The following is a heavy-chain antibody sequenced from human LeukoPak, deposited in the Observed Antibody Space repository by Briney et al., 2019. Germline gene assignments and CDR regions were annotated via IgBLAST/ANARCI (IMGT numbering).Heavy chain of an antibody. D-gene: IGHD1-1*01. CDR3: ARVATGNAFDI. J-gene: IGHJ3*02. CDR2: INTGGSIT. V-gene: IGHV3-74*01. Sequence: PGGSLRLSCAACGFTFSNYWMHWVRQAPGKGLVWVSRINTGGSITSYADSVKGRITISRDNAKNALYLQMNSLRAEDTAIYYCARVATGNAFDIWGQGTMVTVSS. CDR1: GFTFSNYW.